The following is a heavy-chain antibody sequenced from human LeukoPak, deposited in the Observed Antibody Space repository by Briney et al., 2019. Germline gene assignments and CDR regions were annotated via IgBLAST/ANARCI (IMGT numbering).Heavy chain of an antibody. Sequence: SETLSLTCAVYGGSFSGYHWSWIRQPPGKGLEWIGEINHSGSTNYNPSLKSRVTISVDTSKNQFSLKLSSVTAADTAVYYCARGGLTGYYRWPFDYWGQGTLVTVSS. CDR3: ARGGLTGYYRWPFDY. V-gene: IGHV4-34*01. J-gene: IGHJ4*02. D-gene: IGHD3-9*01. CDR2: INHSGST. CDR1: GGSFSGYH.